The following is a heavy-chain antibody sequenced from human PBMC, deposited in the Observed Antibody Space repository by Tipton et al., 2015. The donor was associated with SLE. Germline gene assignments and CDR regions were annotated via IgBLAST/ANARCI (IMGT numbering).Heavy chain of an antibody. CDR3: ARLANSGAFDI. D-gene: IGHD7-27*01. Sequence: SLRLSCATSGFTFSSYAMSWVRQAPGKGLEWVSVIYSGGSSTYYADSVKGRFTISRDNSKNTLYLQMNSLRAEDTAVYYCARLANSGAFDIWGQGTMVTVSS. J-gene: IGHJ3*02. CDR1: GFTFSSYA. CDR2: IYSGGSST. V-gene: IGHV3-23*03.